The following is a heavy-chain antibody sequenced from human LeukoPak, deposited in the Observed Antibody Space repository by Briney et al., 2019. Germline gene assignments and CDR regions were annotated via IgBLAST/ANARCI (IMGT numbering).Heavy chain of an antibody. CDR1: GFTFSSYW. Sequence: GGSLRLSCAASGFTFSSYWISWVRQAPGKGLEWVANIKQDGSEKYYVDSVKGRFTISRDNAKNSLFLQMNSLRAEDTAVYYCARVLRYCSGGNCYSGGLGYMDVWGKGTTVTISS. CDR2: IKQDGSEK. D-gene: IGHD2-15*01. J-gene: IGHJ6*03. CDR3: ARVLRYCSGGNCYSGGLGYMDV. V-gene: IGHV3-7*03.